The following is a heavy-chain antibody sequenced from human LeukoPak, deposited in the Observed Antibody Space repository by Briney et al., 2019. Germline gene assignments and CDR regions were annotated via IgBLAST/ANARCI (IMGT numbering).Heavy chain of an antibody. CDR2: IWYDGSNK. Sequence: GGSLRLSCAASGFTFSSYGMHWVRQAPGKGLEWVAVIWYDGSNKYYADSVKGRFTISRDNSKNTLYLQMNSLRAEDTAVYYCARDKEASSSWYTNWFDPWGQGTLVTVSS. CDR3: ARDKEASSSWYTNWFDP. CDR1: GFTFSSYG. J-gene: IGHJ5*02. V-gene: IGHV3-33*01. D-gene: IGHD6-13*01.